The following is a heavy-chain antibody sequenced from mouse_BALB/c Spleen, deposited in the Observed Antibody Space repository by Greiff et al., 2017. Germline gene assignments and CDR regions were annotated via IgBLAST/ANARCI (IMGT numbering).Heavy chain of an antibody. V-gene: IGHV5-12-2*01. CDR1: GFTFSSYT. CDR3: ARQNYDNSFDY. Sequence: EVQLVESGGGLVQPGGSLKLSCAASGFTFSSYTMSWVRQTPEKRLEWVAYISNGGGSTYYPDTVKGRFTISRDNAKNTLYLQMSSLKSEDTAMYYCARQNYDNSFDYWGQGTTLTVSS. D-gene: IGHD1-1*01. CDR2: ISNGGGST. J-gene: IGHJ2*01.